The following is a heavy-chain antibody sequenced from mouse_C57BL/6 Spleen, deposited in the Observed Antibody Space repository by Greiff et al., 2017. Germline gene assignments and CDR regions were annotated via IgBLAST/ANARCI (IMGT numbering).Heavy chain of an antibody. D-gene: IGHD3-2*02. Sequence: QVQLKQPGAELVKPGASVKLSCKASGYTFTSYWMHWVKQRPIQGLEWIGNIDPSASETHYNQKFKDKATLTVDKSSSTAYMQLSSLTSEDSAVYYCARGGTAQAPFAYWGQGTLVTVSA. CDR2: IDPSASET. CDR3: ARGGTAQAPFAY. J-gene: IGHJ3*01. V-gene: IGHV1-52*01. CDR1: GYTFTSYW.